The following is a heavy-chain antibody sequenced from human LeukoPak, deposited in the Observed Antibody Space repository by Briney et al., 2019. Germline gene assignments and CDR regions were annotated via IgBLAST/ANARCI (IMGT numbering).Heavy chain of an antibody. CDR2: ISGSSVYI. D-gene: IGHD3-3*01. V-gene: IGHV3-21*01. Sequence: GGSLRLSCAASGFTFSSYSMNWVRQAPGKGLEWVSSISGSSVYIHYADSVKGRFTISRDNAKNSLYLQINSLRAEDTAVYYCARDPWSARSYWGQGTLVTVSS. CDR1: GFTFSSYS. CDR3: ARDPWSARSY. J-gene: IGHJ4*02.